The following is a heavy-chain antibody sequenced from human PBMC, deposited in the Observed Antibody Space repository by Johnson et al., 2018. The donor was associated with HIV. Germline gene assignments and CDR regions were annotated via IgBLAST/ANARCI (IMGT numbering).Heavy chain of an antibody. J-gene: IGHJ3*02. D-gene: IGHD6-13*01. CDR1: GFTVSSNY. V-gene: IGHV3-66*03. CDR3: AIPTGAAAGAFDI. Sequence: VQLVESGGGLIQPGGSLRLSCAASGFTVSSNYMSWLRQAPGKGLEWVSVIYSGGSTYYADSVKGRFTISRDNSKNTLYLQMNSLRAEDTAVYYCAIPTGAAAGAFDIWGQGTMVTVSS. CDR2: IYSGGST.